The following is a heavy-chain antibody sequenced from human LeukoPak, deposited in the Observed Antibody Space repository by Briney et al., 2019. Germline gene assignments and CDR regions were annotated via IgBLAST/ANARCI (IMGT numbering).Heavy chain of an antibody. CDR2: IIPIFGTA. CDR1: GYTFTSYG. Sequence: SVKVSCKASGYTFTSYGISWVRQAPGQGLEWMGGIIPIFGTANYAQKFQGRVTITADESTSTAYMELSSLRSEDTAVYYCARVPPRGYDSSGYYFYYFDYWGQGTLVTVSS. J-gene: IGHJ4*02. V-gene: IGHV1-69*13. D-gene: IGHD3-22*01. CDR3: ARVPPRGYDSSGYYFYYFDY.